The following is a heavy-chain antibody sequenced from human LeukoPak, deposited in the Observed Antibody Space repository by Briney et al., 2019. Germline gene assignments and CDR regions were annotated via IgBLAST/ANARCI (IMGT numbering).Heavy chain of an antibody. J-gene: IGHJ4*01. D-gene: IGHD4-17*01. CDR2: ISYDGSNK. CDR1: GFTFSSYG. V-gene: IGHV3-30*18. Sequence: PGGSLRLSCAASGFTFSSYGMHWVRQAPGKGLEWVAVISYDGSNKYYADSVKGRFTISRDNSKNTLYLQMNSLRAEDTALYYCAKISTVTNNFDYWGPGTLVTVSS. CDR3: AKISTVTNNFDY.